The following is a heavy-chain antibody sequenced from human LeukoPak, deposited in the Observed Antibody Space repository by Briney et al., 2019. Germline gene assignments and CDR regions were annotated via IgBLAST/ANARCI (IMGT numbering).Heavy chain of an antibody. CDR2: MNPNSGNT. CDR1: GYAFTSYD. V-gene: IGHV1-8*01. D-gene: IGHD3-10*01. J-gene: IGHJ4*02. CDR3: AREGSPLLWFGESDY. Sequence: ASVKVSCKASGYAFTSYDINWVRQATGQGLEWMGWMNPNSGNTGYAQKLQGRVTMTTDTSTSTAYMELRSLRSDDTAVYYCAREGSPLLWFGESDYWGQGTLVTVSS.